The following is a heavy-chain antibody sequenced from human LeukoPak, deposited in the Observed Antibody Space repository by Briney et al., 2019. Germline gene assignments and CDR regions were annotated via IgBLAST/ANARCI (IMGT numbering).Heavy chain of an antibody. CDR2: TSPTGVGT. CDR1: GFTFTSYS. Sequence: GGSLRLSCAASGFTFTSYSMSWVRQCPGKGLEWVSVTSPTGVGTYYADSVKGRLTFSRDNSKNTLVLQMNNLRAEDTAVYYCAKGGILADSSAFYYVFDYWGQGTLVTVSS. V-gene: IGHV3-23*01. J-gene: IGHJ4*02. CDR3: AKGGILADSSAFYYVFDY. D-gene: IGHD3-22*01.